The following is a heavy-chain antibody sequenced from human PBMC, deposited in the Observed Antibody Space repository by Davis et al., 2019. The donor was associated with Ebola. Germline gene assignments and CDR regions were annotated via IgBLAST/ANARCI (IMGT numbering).Heavy chain of an antibody. V-gene: IGHV1-18*01. CDR3: ARDGAYCSSTSCYNYYYYYYMDV. CDR1: GYTFTSYG. Sequence: ASVKVSCKASGYTFTSYGISWVRQATGQGLEWMGWISPYNGNTIYAQKLQGRVTMTTDTSTSTAYMELRSLRSDDTAVYYCARDGAYCSSTSCYNYYYYYYMDVWGKGTTVTVSS. CDR2: ISPYNGNT. D-gene: IGHD2-2*02. J-gene: IGHJ6*03.